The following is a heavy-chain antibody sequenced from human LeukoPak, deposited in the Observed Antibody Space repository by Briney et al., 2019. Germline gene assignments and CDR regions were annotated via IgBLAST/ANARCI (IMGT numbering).Heavy chain of an antibody. Sequence: GGSLRLSCAASGFTFSSYAMSWVRQAPGKGLEWVSAISGSGGSTYYADSVKGRFTISRDNSKNTLYLQMNSLRAEDTAVYYCAKGRGGYCSGGSCYGYYFDYWGQGTLVTASS. J-gene: IGHJ4*02. V-gene: IGHV3-23*01. CDR3: AKGRGGYCSGGSCYGYYFDY. D-gene: IGHD2-15*01. CDR2: ISGSGGST. CDR1: GFTFSSYA.